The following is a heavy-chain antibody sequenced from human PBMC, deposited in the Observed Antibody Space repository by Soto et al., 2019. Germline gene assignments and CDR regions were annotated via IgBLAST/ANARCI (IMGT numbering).Heavy chain of an antibody. D-gene: IGHD5-18*01. CDR3: ATYFTAVAYFEN. V-gene: IGHV1-69*01. CDR1: GDTLSYSA. Sequence: QVQLVQSGAEVRKPGSSVRISCTASGDTLSYSAIGWLRQAPGQGLEWMGGITPSFGSPVYARKFQGRVTIAAVHMILNTLRSDDTAMYFCATYFTAVAYFENWGQGTLVTVSS. J-gene: IGHJ4*02. CDR2: ITPSFGSP.